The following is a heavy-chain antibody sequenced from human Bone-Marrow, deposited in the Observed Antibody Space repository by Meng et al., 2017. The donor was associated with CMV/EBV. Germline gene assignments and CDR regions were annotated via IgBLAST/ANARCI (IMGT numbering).Heavy chain of an antibody. Sequence: GGSLRLSCAASGFTFSDYYMSWIRQAPGKGLEWVANIKQDGSEKYYVDSVKGRFTISRDNAKNSLYLQMNSLRAEDTAVYYCARVHDSSPPNLFDYWGQGTLVTVSS. V-gene: IGHV3-7*01. J-gene: IGHJ4*02. CDR1: GFTFSDYY. D-gene: IGHD6-13*01. CDR2: IKQDGSEK. CDR3: ARVHDSSPPNLFDY.